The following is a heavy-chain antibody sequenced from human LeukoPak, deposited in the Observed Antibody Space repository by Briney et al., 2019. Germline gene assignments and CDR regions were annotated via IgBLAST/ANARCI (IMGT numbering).Heavy chain of an antibody. CDR2: IYYSGST. D-gene: IGHD6-13*01. CDR3: ARGDDSSSSGPIDY. Sequence: PSETLSLTCTVSGGSISSYYWSWIRQPPGKGLEWIGYIYYSGSTNYNPSLKSRVTISVDTSKNQFSLKLSSVTAADTAVYYCARGDDSSSSGPIDYWGQGTLVTVSS. V-gene: IGHV4-59*01. CDR1: GGSISSYY. J-gene: IGHJ4*02.